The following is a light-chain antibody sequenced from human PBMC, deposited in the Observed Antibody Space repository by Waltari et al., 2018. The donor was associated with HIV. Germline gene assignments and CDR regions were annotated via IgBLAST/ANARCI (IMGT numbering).Light chain of an antibody. CDR1: SSDVGSYKF. CDR3: CSYAGNNTLV. J-gene: IGLJ3*02. V-gene: IGLV2-23*01. CDR2: EGT. Sequence: QSALTQPASVSGSPGQSITISCTGTSSDVGSYKFVSWYQQHPGKAPKFMIYEGTKRPSGVSKRFSGSNSGNTASLTISGLQAEDEADYHCCSYAGNNTLVFGGGTKLTVI.